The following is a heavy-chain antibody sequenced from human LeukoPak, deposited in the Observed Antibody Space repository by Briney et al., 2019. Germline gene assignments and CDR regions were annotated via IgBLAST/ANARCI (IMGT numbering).Heavy chain of an antibody. CDR3: ARVDYYGSGSFDY. Sequence: VASVTVSCKASGGTFSSYAISWVRQAPGQGLEWMGGIIPIFGTANYAQKFQGRVTITADESTSTAYMELSSLRSEDTAVYYCARVDYYGSGSFDYWGQGTLVTVSS. CDR1: GGTFSSYA. J-gene: IGHJ4*02. CDR2: IIPIFGTA. V-gene: IGHV1-69*13. D-gene: IGHD3-10*01.